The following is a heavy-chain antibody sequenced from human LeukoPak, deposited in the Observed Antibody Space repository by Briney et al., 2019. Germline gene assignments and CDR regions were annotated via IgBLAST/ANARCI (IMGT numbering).Heavy chain of an antibody. CDR3: ARAPFGDFWSGYAKNYYYYMDV. CDR1: GGSISSGGYY. J-gene: IGHJ6*03. D-gene: IGHD3-3*01. V-gene: IGHV4-61*08. Sequence: PSETLSLTCTVSGGSISSGGYYWSWIRQHPGKGLEWIGYIYYSGSTYYNPSLKSRVTISVDTSKNQFSLKLSSVTAADTAVYYCARAPFGDFWSGYAKNYYYYMDVWGKGTTVTVSS. CDR2: IYYSGST.